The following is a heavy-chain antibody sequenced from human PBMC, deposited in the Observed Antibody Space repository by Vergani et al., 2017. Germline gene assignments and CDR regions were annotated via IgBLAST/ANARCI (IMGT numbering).Heavy chain of an antibody. D-gene: IGHD4-23*01. CDR2: INHSGST. CDR3: ARGRYGGKRNYYYDMDV. CDR1: GGSFSGYY. Sequence: QVQLQQWGAGLLKPSETLSLTCAVYGGSFSGYYWSWIRQPPGKGREWIGEINHSGSTNYNPSLKRRVTISVDTSNNQFSLKLSSVTAADTAVYYCARGRYGGKRNYYYDMDVWGKGTTVTVSS. J-gene: IGHJ6*03. V-gene: IGHV4-34*01.